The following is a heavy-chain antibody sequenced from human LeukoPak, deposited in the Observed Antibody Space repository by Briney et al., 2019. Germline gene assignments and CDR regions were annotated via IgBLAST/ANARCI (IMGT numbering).Heavy chain of an antibody. Sequence: SETLSLTCTVSGGSISSYYWSRIRQPPGKGLEWIRYIYYSGSTNYNPSLKSRVTISVDTSKNQFSLKLSSVTAADTAVYYCARLAWSSGWYWWFDPWGQGTLVTVSS. V-gene: IGHV4-59*08. J-gene: IGHJ5*02. CDR1: GGSISSYY. D-gene: IGHD6-19*01. CDR2: IYYSGST. CDR3: ARLAWSSGWYWWFDP.